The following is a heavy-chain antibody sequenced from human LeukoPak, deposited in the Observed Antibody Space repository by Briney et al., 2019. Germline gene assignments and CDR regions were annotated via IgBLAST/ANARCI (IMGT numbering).Heavy chain of an antibody. CDR2: ISAYNGNT. CDR3: ARESQWLALSIFDY. CDR1: GYTFTSYG. J-gene: IGHJ4*02. V-gene: IGHV1-18*01. Sequence: ASVKVSCTASGYTFTSYGISWVRQAPGQGLEWMAWISAYNGNTNYAQKVQGRVTMTTDTSTSTAYMELRSLRSDSTAVYYCARESQWLALSIFDYWGQGTLVTVSS. D-gene: IGHD6-19*01.